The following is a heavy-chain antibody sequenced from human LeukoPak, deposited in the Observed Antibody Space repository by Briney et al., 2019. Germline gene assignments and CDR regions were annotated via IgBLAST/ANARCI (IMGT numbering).Heavy chain of an antibody. V-gene: IGHV1-69*06. CDR2: IIPIFGTA. J-gene: IGHJ4*02. CDR1: GYTFTGYY. CDR3: TGWELLGPLASNDY. D-gene: IGHD1-26*01. Sequence: SVKVSCKASGYTFTGYYMHWVRQAPGQGLEWMGGIIPIFGTANYAQKFQGRVTITADKSTSTAYMELSSLRSEDTAVYYCTGWELLGPLASNDYWGQGTLVTVSS.